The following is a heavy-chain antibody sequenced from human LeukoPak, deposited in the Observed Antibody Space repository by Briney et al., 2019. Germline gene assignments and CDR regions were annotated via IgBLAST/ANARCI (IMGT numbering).Heavy chain of an antibody. CDR1: GYTLTGYY. Sequence: ASVKVSCKASGYTLTGYYMHWVRQAPGQGLEWMGWINPNSGGTNYAQKFQGRVTMTRDASISTAYMELSRLRSDDTAVYYCARGLRGSPAFDYWGQGTLVTVSS. J-gene: IGHJ4*02. V-gene: IGHV1-2*02. D-gene: IGHD2-2*01. CDR2: INPNSGGT. CDR3: ARGLRGSPAFDY.